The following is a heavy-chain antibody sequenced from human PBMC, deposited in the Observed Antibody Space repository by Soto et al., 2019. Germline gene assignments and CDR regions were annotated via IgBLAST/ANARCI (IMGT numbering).Heavy chain of an antibody. Sequence: QVQLQQWGAGLLNPSETLSLTCAGYCGSFSGYYWSWIRQPPGKGLEWIGEINHSGSTNYNPSLKSRVTISVDTSKNEVSLKLSSVTAAYTAVYYCARVGVIGAQYLDYWGKGPLVTVSS. V-gene: IGHV4-34*01. CDR1: CGSFSGYY. CDR3: ARVGVIGAQYLDY. CDR2: INHSGST. D-gene: IGHD2-21*01. J-gene: IGHJ4*02.